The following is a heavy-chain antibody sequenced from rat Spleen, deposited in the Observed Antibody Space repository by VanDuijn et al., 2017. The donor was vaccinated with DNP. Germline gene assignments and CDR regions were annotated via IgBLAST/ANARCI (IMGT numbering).Heavy chain of an antibody. CDR2: XXPSGGGT. Sequence: EVLLVESGGDLVQPGXXLKLSXXXSGXXXSDXXXAXXXQAXKXGLXXXTSXXPSGGGTYYRDSVKGRFTISRDNAKSTLHLQMNSLRSEDAATYYCARHEAVVFDYWGQGVMVTVSS. D-gene: IGHD1-12*02. J-gene: IGHJ2*01. V-gene: IGHV5-22*01. CDR3: ARHEAVVFDY. CDR1: GXXXSDXX.